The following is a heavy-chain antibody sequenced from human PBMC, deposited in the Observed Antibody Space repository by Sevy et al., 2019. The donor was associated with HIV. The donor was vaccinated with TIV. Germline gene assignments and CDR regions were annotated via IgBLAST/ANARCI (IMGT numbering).Heavy chain of an antibody. J-gene: IGHJ4*02. Sequence: GGSLRLSCAASGFSFSSYGMHWVRQAPGKGLEWMSYIQYDGSNKDYAHSVKGRFTISRDNSKNTLYLQMNSLRVEETAVFYCVKEGGGEGGDHWGQGTLVTVSS. CDR2: IQYDGSNK. CDR1: GFSFSSYG. V-gene: IGHV3-30*02. CDR3: VKEGGGEGGDH. D-gene: IGHD2-21*01.